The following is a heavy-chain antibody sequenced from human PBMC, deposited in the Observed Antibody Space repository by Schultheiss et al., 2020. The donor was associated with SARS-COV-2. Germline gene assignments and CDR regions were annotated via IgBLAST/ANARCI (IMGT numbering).Heavy chain of an antibody. D-gene: IGHD3-10*01. CDR1: GGSISSSSYY. Sequence: SETLSLTCTVSGGSISSSSYYWGWIRQPPGKGLEWIGYFYNSGSPNYNPSLKSRVTISVDTSKNQFSLKLSSVTAADTAVYYCAREGVTLLWFGELFSRYGMDVWGQGTTVTVSS. CDR2: FYNSGSP. CDR3: AREGVTLLWFGELFSRYGMDV. J-gene: IGHJ6*02. V-gene: IGHV4-61*01.